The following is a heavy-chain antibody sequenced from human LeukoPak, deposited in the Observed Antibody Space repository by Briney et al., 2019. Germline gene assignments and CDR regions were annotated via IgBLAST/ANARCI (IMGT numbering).Heavy chain of an antibody. V-gene: IGHV3-9*01. CDR3: AKDIRSYYYGMDV. CDR2: ISWNSGSI. D-gene: IGHD1-14*01. Sequence: PGGSLRLSCAASGFTFDDYAMHWVRHAPGKGLEWVSGISWNSGSIGYADSVKGRFTISRDNAKNSLYLQMNSLRAEDTALYYCAKDIRSYYYGMDVWSQGTTVTVSS. J-gene: IGHJ6*02. CDR1: GFTFDDYA.